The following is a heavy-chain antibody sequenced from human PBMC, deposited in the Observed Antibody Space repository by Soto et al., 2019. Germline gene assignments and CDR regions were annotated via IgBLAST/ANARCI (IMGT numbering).Heavy chain of an antibody. V-gene: IGHV3-48*03. Sequence: GGSLRLCCAASGFTFSSYEMNWVRQAPGKGLEWVSYISSSGSTIYYADSVKGRFTISRDNAKNSLYLQMNSLRAEDTAVYYCARVNSRHYYGMDVWGQGTTVTVSS. J-gene: IGHJ6*02. CDR3: ARVNSRHYYGMDV. D-gene: IGHD6-13*01. CDR1: GFTFSSYE. CDR2: ISSSGSTI.